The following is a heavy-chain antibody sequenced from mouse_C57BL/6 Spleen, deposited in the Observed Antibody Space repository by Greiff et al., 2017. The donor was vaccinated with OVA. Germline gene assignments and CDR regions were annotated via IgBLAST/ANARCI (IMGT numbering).Heavy chain of an antibody. Sequence: VQLQQPGAELVKPGASVKLSCKASGYTFTSYWMQWVKQRPGQGLEWIGEIDPSDSYTNYNQKFKGKATLTVDTSSSTAYMQLSSLTSEDSAVYYCARSMNWDSWYFDVWGTGTTVTVSS. CDR1: GYTFTSYW. D-gene: IGHD4-1*01. CDR2: IDPSDSYT. J-gene: IGHJ1*03. CDR3: ARSMNWDSWYFDV. V-gene: IGHV1-50*01.